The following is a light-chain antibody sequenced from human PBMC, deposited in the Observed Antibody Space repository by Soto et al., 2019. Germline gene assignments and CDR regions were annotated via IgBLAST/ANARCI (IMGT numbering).Light chain of an antibody. Sequence: DIEMTQSPSTLSASLGDRVTITCRASQSISSWLAWYQQKPGKAPKLLIYDASSLERGVSSRFSGSGSVTEFTITISSLEVDDFLTYYYHQYNSYTFGQGTKVEIK. CDR1: QSISSW. V-gene: IGKV1-5*01. CDR2: DAS. J-gene: IGKJ2*01. CDR3: HQYNSYT.